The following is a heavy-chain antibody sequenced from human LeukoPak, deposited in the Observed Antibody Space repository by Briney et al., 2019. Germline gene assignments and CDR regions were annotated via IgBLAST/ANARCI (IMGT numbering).Heavy chain of an antibody. CDR3: TRPYTGYCSSTSCYAKSDY. J-gene: IGHJ4*02. V-gene: IGHV3-73*01. CDR1: GFTFSGSA. Sequence: GGSLKLSCAASGFTFSGSAMHWVRQVSGKGLEWVGRIRSKANSYATAYAASVKGRFTISRDDSKNTAYLQMNSLKTEDTAVYYCTRPYTGYCSSTSCYAKSDYWGQGTLVTVSS. D-gene: IGHD2-2*01. CDR2: IRSKANSYAT.